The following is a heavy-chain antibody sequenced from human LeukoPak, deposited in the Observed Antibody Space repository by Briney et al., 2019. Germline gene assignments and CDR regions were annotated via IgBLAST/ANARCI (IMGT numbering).Heavy chain of an antibody. J-gene: IGHJ6*02. D-gene: IGHD1-26*01. CDR3: ARAGEWEQVYYYYGMDV. V-gene: IGHV1-69*13. Sequence: GASVRVSCKASGGTFSSYAISWVRQAPGQGLEWMGGIIPIFGTANYAQKFQGRVTITADESTSTAYMELSSLRSEDTAVYYCARAGEWEQVYYYYGMDVWGQGTTVTVSS. CDR1: GGTFSSYA. CDR2: IIPIFGTA.